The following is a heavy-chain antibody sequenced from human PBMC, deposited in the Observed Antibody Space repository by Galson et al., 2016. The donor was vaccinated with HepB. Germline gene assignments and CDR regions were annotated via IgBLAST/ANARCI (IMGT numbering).Heavy chain of an antibody. J-gene: IGHJ6*02. Sequence: CAISGDSVSSNSATWNWIRQSPSRGLEWLGRTYYRSKWYNDYTLSVKSRITINPDTSKNQFSLQLNPVTPEDTAVYYCARVRSGYSGYANPYYYGMDVWGQETTVTVSS. CDR2: TYYRSKWYN. CDR3: ARVRSGYSGYANPYYYGMDV. D-gene: IGHD5-12*01. CDR1: GDSVSSNSAT. V-gene: IGHV6-1*01.